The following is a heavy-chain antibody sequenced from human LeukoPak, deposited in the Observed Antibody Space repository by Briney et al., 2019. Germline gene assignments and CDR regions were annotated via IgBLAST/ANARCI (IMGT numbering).Heavy chain of an antibody. CDR3: ARDLGVVVPNDAFDI. CDR1: GGTFSSYA. CDR2: IIPIFGTA. D-gene: IGHD2-2*01. J-gene: IGHJ3*02. V-gene: IGHV1-69*01. Sequence: ASVKVSCKASGGTFSSYAISWVRQAPGQGLEWMGGIIPIFGTANYAQKFQGRVTITADESTSTAYMELSSLRSEDTAVYYCARDLGVVVPNDAFDIWGRGTMVTVSS.